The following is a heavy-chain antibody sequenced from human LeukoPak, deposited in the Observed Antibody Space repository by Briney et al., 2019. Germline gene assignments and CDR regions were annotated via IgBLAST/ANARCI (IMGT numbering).Heavy chain of an antibody. CDR1: GYTFTGYY. CDR3: ARDWGRYGSGSSSLPDY. J-gene: IGHJ4*02. D-gene: IGHD3-10*01. V-gene: IGHV7-4-1*02. CDR2: INTNTGNP. Sequence: ASVKVSCKASGYTFTGYYMHWVRQAPGQGLEWMGWINTNTGNPTYAQGFTGRFVFSLDTSVSTAYLQISSLKAEDTAVYYCARDWGRYGSGSSSLPDYWGQGTLVTVSS.